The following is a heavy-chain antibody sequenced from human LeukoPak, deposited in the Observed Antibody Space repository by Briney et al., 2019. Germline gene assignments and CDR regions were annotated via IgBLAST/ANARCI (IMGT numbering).Heavy chain of an antibody. D-gene: IGHD1-26*01. Sequence: ASVKVSCKASGYTFTNNFMHWVRQAPGQGLEWMGIINPSGDNTWYAQKFQGRVTMTRDMATSTDYMEVSSLRSEDTAVYYCARDNSVGDTAWWFDPWGQGTLVTVSS. CDR1: GYTFTNNF. V-gene: IGHV1-46*01. CDR2: INPSGDNT. J-gene: IGHJ5*02. CDR3: ARDNSVGDTAWWFDP.